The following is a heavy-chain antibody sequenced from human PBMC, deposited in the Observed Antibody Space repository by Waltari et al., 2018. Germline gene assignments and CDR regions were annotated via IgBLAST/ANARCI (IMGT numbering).Heavy chain of an antibody. CDR1: GGSISSGGYY. CDR3: ARDHRIAAVPFPLI. CDR2: IYYSGST. J-gene: IGHJ3*02. D-gene: IGHD6-13*01. V-gene: IGHV4-31*03. Sequence: QVQLQESGPGLVKPSQTLSLTCTVSGGSISSGGYYWSWIRQHPGKGLEWIGYIYYSGSTYYNPSLKSRVTISVDTSKNQFSLKLSSVTAADTAVYYCARDHRIAAVPFPLIWGQGTMVTVSS.